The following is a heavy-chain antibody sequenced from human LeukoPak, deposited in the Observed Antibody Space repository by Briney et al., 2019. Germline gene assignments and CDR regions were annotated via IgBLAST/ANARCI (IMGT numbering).Heavy chain of an antibody. V-gene: IGHV1-2*02. CDR2: INPNSGGT. D-gene: IGHD3-3*01. CDR1: GYTFTGYY. J-gene: IGHJ4*02. Sequence: GASVKVSCKASGYTFTGYYMHWVRQAPGQGLEWMGWINPNSGGTNYAQKFQGRVTITADESTSTAYMELSSLRSEDTAVYYCAREAGSGYYFDYWGQGTLVTVSS. CDR3: AREAGSGYYFDY.